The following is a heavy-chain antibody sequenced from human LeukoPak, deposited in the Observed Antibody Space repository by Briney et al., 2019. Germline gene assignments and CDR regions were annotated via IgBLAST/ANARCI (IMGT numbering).Heavy chain of an antibody. V-gene: IGHV3-9*01. CDR1: GFTFDDYA. CDR2: INWSSTNI. J-gene: IGHJ4*02. Sequence: GRSLRLSCAASGFTFDDYAMHWVRQAPGRGLEWVSGINWSSTNIAYADSVKGRFTISRDNAKNSLYLQLNSLRAEDTALYYCAQDRGSSGWHYHFEYWGRGTLVTVSS. D-gene: IGHD6-19*01. CDR3: AQDRGSSGWHYHFEY.